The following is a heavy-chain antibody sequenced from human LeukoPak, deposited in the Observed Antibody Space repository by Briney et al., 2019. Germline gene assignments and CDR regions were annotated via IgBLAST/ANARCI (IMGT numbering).Heavy chain of an antibody. CDR2: IYKTGST. Sequence: KTSETLSLSCIVSGGSISTSTYYWAWVRQPPGKGLEWIGSIYKTGSTNYSPSLKSRFTISVDTSKNQFSLKLSSVTAADTAVYYCAGGYIYGSTYYYMDVWGKGTTVTISS. CDR3: AGGYIYGSTYYYMDV. V-gene: IGHV4-39*07. D-gene: IGHD5-18*01. CDR1: GGSISTSTYY. J-gene: IGHJ6*03.